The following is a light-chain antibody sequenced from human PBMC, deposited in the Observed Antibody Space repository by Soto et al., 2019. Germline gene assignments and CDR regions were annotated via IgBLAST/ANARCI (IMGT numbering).Light chain of an antibody. CDR1: SSDVGSYNL. CDR3: CSYASTSTLL. V-gene: IGLV2-23*02. Sequence: QAVVTQPASVSGSPGQSITISCTGTSSDVGSYNLVSWYQRHPDKDPKLMIYEVSKRPSGVSDRFSGSKSGNTASLTISGLQAEDEADYYCCSYASTSTLLFGGGTQLTVL. J-gene: IGLJ3*02. CDR2: EVS.